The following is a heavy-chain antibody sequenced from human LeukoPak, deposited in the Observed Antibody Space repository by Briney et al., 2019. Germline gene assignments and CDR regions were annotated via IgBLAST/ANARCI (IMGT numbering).Heavy chain of an antibody. CDR2: IYYSGST. V-gene: IGHV4-59*01. D-gene: IGHD2-15*01. CDR1: GGSFSGYY. CDR3: ARSLGYCSGGSCYYDAFDI. J-gene: IGHJ3*02. Sequence: PSETLSLTCAVYGGSFSGYYWSWIRQPPGKGLEWIGYIYYSGSTNYNPSLKSRVTISVDTSKNQFSLKLSSVTAADTAVYYCARSLGYCSGGSCYYDAFDIWGQGTMVTVSS.